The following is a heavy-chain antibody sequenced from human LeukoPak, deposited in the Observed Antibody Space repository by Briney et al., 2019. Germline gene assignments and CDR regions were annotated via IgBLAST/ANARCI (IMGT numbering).Heavy chain of an antibody. CDR2: ICPDGTVT. V-gene: IGHV3-74*01. J-gene: IGHJ6*02. CDR1: GFSFSTYC. Sequence: GGSLRLSCAASGFSFSTYCMHWVRQAPGKGPMWVSRICPDGTVTNYADSVKARFSISRDNARNTVYLQMNSLRAEDTAVYYCAKDCSITMVRGVITPHYGMDVWGQGTTVTVSS. D-gene: IGHD3-10*01. CDR3: AKDCSITMVRGVITPHYGMDV.